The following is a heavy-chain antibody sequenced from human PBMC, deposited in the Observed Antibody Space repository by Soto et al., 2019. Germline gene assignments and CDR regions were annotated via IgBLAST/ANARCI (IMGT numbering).Heavy chain of an antibody. CDR1: GFTLXSHG. Sequence: QVQXVXXXXXXXXXXXXLRLSXAASGFTLXSHGMHWVRQXXGKGLEWVAVLSHDGSNKFYAVSVEGRFTISRDDSKNTLYLQMNSLRAEDTAMYYCAKENTFADYWGQGTLVTVSP. D-gene: IGHD2-2*02. CDR3: AKENTFADY. J-gene: IGHJ4*02. CDR2: LSHDGSNK. V-gene: IGHV3-30*18.